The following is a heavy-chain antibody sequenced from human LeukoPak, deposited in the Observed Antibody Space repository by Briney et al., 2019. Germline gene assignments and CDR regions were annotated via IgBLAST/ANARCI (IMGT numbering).Heavy chain of an antibody. V-gene: IGHV3-30*18. D-gene: IGHD4-17*01. Sequence: PGRSLRLSCAASGFTLSSYGMHWVRQAPGKGLEWVAVISYDGSNKYYADSVKGRFTISRDNSKNTLYLQMNSLRAEDTAVYYCAKGTTVTTFYYYYGMDVWGQGTTVTVSS. J-gene: IGHJ6*02. CDR2: ISYDGSNK. CDR1: GFTLSSYG. CDR3: AKGTTVTTFYYYYGMDV.